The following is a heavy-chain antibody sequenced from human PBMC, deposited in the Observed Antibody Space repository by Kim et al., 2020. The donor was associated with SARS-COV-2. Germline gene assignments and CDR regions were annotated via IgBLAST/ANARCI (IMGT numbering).Heavy chain of an antibody. V-gene: IGHV3-48*02. CDR2: ISTSTSSATL. Sequence: GGSLRLSCVASGFTFSSYSMNWVRQAPGKGLEWVSYISTSTSSATLYYADSVKGRFTISRDNAKNSLYLQMNSLRDEDTAVYYSARDNWTPSWHFDLCGR. CDR1: GFTFSSYS. CDR3: ARDNWTPSWHFDL. D-gene: IGHD2-15*01. J-gene: IGHJ2*01.